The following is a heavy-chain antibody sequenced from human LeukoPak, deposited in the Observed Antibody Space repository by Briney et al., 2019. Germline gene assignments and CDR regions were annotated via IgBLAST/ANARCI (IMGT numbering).Heavy chain of an antibody. CDR1: GFAFSTYN. CDR3: VRKKYCTPTDCLHGRFYFNC. V-gene: IGHV3-30*04. D-gene: IGHD2-8*01. J-gene: IGHJ4*02. Sequence: GGSLRLSCAASGFAFSTYNMHWVRQAPGKGLEWVAVISYDGRNENHAESVKGRFTISRDNSKNTLYLQMNTLRTEDTALYYCVRKKYCTPTDCLHGRFYFNCWSQGTLVTVSS. CDR2: ISYDGRNE.